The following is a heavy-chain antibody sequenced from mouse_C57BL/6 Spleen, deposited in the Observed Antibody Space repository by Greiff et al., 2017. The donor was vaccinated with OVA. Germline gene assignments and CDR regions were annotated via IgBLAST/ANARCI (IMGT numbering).Heavy chain of an antibody. CDR3: ARESNTWFAY. J-gene: IGHJ3*01. CDR2: IVLSDSQI. Sequence: VQLQQSGAELVRPGSSVKLSCKASGYTFTCYWTHWVQQRPIQGLDWIGNIVLSDSQILSNQKCKDKATWTVDKSTSTAYMQLSSLTAEDSEVYYCARESNTWFAYWGQGTLVTVSA. V-gene: IGHV1-52*01. D-gene: IGHD2-5*01. CDR1: GYTFTCYW.